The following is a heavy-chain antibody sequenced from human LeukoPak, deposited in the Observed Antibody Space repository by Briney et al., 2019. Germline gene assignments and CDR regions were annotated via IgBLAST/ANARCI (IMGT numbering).Heavy chain of an antibody. CDR3: ARKGSGSTFWYFDL. D-gene: IGHD3-10*01. Sequence: PSETLSLTCAVSGYSISSGYYWGWVRQPAGKGLEWIGHIYTSGSTTYNPSLNSRVDISLDMSKNQFSLKLSSVTAADTATYYCARKGSGSTFWYFDLWGRGTLVTVSS. J-gene: IGHJ2*01. V-gene: IGHV4-61*09. CDR2: IYTSGST. CDR1: GYSISSGYY.